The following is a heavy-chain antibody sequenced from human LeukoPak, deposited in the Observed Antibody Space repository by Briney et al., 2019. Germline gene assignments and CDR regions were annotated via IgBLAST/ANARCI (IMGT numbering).Heavy chain of an antibody. CDR2: IYYSGST. D-gene: IGHD3-9*01. CDR3: ARVSNYDILTGYYDQ. Sequence: SETLFLTCTVSGGSISSHYWSWIRQPPGKGLEWIGYIYYSGSTNYNPSLKSRVTISVDTSKNQFSLKLSSVTAADTAVYYCARVSNYDILTGYYDQWGQGTLVTVSS. CDR1: GGSISSHY. V-gene: IGHV4-59*11. J-gene: IGHJ4*02.